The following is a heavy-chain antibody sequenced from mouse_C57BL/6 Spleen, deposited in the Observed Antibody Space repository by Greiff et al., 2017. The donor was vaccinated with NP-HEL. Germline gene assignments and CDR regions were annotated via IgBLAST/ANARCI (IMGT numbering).Heavy chain of an antibody. D-gene: IGHD1-1*01. Sequence: QVQLQQPGAELVRPGSSVKLSCKASGYTFTSYWMHWVKQRPIQGLEWIGNIDPSDSETHYNQKFKDKATLTVDKSSSTAYMQLSSLTSEDSAVYYCAYSTYYYGSSYYFDYWGQGTTLTVSS. CDR3: AYSTYYYGSSYYFDY. CDR1: GYTFTSYW. V-gene: IGHV1-52*01. CDR2: IDPSDSET. J-gene: IGHJ2*01.